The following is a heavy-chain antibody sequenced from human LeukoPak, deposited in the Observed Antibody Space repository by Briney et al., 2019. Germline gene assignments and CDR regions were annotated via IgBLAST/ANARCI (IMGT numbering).Heavy chain of an antibody. J-gene: IGHJ4*02. CDR1: GFTFSSYW. Sequence: PGGSLRLSCAASGFTFSSYWMHWVRQAPGKGLVWVSRINSDGSSTSYAGSVKGRFTISRDNAKNTLYLQMNSLRAEDTAVYYCAREHYDFWSGYSKSNDYWGQGTLVTVSS. CDR3: AREHYDFWSGYSKSNDY. D-gene: IGHD3-3*01. CDR2: INSDGSST. V-gene: IGHV3-74*01.